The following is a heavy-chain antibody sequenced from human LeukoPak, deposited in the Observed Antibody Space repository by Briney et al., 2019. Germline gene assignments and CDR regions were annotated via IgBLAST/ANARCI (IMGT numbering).Heavy chain of an antibody. J-gene: IGHJ4*02. V-gene: IGHV5-51*01. D-gene: IGHD3-10*01. CDR1: GCSFTTYW. Sequence: GESLQISFEASGCSFTTYWIGWGRQMPGKGREWMGIIYPGDSDTRYSPSFQGQVTISADKSISTAYLRWSSLKASDTAMYYCARHAGSGSYYSRAIDYWGQGTLVTVSS. CDR3: ARHAGSGSYYSRAIDY. CDR2: IYPGDSDT.